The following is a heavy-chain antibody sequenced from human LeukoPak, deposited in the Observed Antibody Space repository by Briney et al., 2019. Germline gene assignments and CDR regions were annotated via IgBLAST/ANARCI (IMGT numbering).Heavy chain of an antibody. CDR3: ARGSSHHWGVTTKQFDY. V-gene: IGHV4-39*07. Sequence: SETLSLTCAVSGGSISSSSYYWSWIRQPPGKGLEWIGTMYFSGSTYYNPSLKSRVTISVDTSKNQFSLKLSSVTAADTAVYYCARGSSHHWGVTTKQFDYWGQGTLVTVSS. CDR2: MYFSGST. D-gene: IGHD4-11*01. J-gene: IGHJ4*02. CDR1: GGSISSSSYY.